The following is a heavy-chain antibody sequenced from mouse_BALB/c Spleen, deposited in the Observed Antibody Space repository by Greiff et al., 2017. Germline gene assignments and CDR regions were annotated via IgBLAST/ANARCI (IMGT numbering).Heavy chain of an antibody. J-gene: IGHJ4*01. CDR3: ARSSVVAYYYAMDY. CDR2: INPSTGYT. V-gene: IGHV1-7*01. CDR1: GYTFTSYW. Sequence: QVQLQQSGAELVKPGASVKMSCKASGYTFTSYWMHWVKQRPGQGLEWIGYINPSTGYTEYNQKFKDKATLTADTSSSTAYMQLSSLTSEDSAVYYCARSSVVAYYYAMDYWGQGTSVTVSS. D-gene: IGHD1-1*01.